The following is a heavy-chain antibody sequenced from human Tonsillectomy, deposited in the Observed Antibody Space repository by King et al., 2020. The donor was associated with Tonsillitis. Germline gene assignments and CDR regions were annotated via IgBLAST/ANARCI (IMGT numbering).Heavy chain of an antibody. CDR2: ISYDGSNK. D-gene: IGHD3-22*01. CDR1: AFTFSTYG. J-gene: IGHJ3*01. CDR3: AKVAIGSTCYVVPDACDV. V-gene: IGHV3-30*18. Sequence: VQLVESGGGVVQPGRSLRLSCAASAFTFSTYGMHWVRQAPGKGLEWVAVISYDGSNKYYADSVKGRFTISRDNSKNTLYLQMNSLRAEDTAVYYCAKVAIGSTCYVVPDACDVWGQGTMVTGSS.